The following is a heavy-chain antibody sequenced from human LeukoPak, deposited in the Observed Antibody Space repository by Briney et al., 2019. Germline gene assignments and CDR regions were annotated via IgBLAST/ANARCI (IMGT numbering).Heavy chain of an antibody. CDR2: LGTAGDT. D-gene: IGHD5-24*01. CDR3: ARQSTPHGNFDY. Sequence: GGSLRVSCAASGFILSNYAMHWVRQPAGKGLEWVSALGTAGDTFYPGSVKGRFTISRDNAKKSLFLQMSSLRAEDTAIYYCARQSTPHGNFDYWGQGTLVTVSS. J-gene: IGHJ4*02. V-gene: IGHV3-13*01. CDR1: GFILSNYA.